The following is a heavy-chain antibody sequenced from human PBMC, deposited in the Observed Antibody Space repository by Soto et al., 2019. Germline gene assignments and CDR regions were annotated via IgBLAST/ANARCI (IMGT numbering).Heavy chain of an antibody. CDR2: MNPNSGNT. Sequence: ASVKVSCKASGYTFTSYDINWVRQATGQGLEWMGWMNPNSGNTGYAQKFQGRVTMTRNTSISTAYMELSSLRSEDTAVYYSARSYSSSWYPWFDPWGQGTLVTVSS. CDR1: GYTFTSYD. J-gene: IGHJ5*02. CDR3: ARSYSSSWYPWFDP. V-gene: IGHV1-8*01. D-gene: IGHD6-13*01.